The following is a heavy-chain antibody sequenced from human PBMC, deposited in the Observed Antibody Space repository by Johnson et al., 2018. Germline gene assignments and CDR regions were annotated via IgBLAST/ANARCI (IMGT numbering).Heavy chain of an antibody. V-gene: IGHV3-11*01. CDR2: ISDSGSTK. CDR3: AGDSTGYYPEYFQH. J-gene: IGHJ1*01. Sequence: QVQLVQSGGDLVKPGGSLRLSCAASGFTFSDYYMSWIRLAPGKGLEWLSYISDSGSTKHYADSVKGRFTISRDNAKNSLYLQMNSLRAEDTAVYYCAGDSTGYYPEYFQHWGQGTLVTVSS. CDR1: GFTFSDYY. D-gene: IGHD3-9*01.